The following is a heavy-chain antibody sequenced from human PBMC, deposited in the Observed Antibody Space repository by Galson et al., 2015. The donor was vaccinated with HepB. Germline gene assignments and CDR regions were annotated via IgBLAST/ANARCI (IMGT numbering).Heavy chain of an antibody. J-gene: IGHJ3*02. CDR2: ISYDGSNK. D-gene: IGHD5-12*01. V-gene: IGHV3-30-3*01. CDR1: GSTFSSYA. Sequence: SLRLSCAASGSTFSSYAVHWVRQAPGKGLEWVTFISYDGSNKYYADSVKGRFTISRDNSKNTLYLQMNSLRAEDTAVYYCARGRWIRSAFDIWGQGTMVTVSS. CDR3: ARGRWIRSAFDI.